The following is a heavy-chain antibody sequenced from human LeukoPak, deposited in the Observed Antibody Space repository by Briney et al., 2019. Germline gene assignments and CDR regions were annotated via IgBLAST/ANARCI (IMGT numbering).Heavy chain of an antibody. Sequence: SETLSLTCAVYGGSFSGYYWSWIRQPPGKGLEWIGEINHSGSTNYNPSLKSRVTISVDTSKNQFSLKLSSVTAADTAVYYCARDPEEGAHWFDPWGQGTLVTVSS. J-gene: IGHJ5*02. CDR3: ARDPEEGAHWFDP. CDR1: GGSFSGYY. V-gene: IGHV4-34*01. CDR2: INHSGST.